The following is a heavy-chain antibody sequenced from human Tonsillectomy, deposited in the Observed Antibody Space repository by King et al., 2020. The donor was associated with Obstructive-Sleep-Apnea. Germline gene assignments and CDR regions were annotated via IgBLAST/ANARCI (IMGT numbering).Heavy chain of an antibody. V-gene: IGHV4-34*01. Sequence: VQLQQWGAGLLKPSETLSLTCAVYGGSFSDYYWSWIRQPPGRGLEWIGEINEIGSTNYNASLESRVTMSVDTSRNQFSLKLHSVTAADTAVYYCARVLGAAGPDYYFDYWGQGTLVTVSS. CDR2: INEIGST. CDR1: GGSFSDYY. D-gene: IGHD1-26*01. CDR3: ARVLGAAGPDYYFDY. J-gene: IGHJ4*02.